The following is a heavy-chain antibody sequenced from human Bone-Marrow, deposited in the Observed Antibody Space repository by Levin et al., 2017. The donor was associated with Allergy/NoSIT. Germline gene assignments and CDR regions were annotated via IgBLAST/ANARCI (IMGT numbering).Heavy chain of an antibody. Sequence: GESLKISCAASGFTFSKFAVTWVRQAPGKGLEWVSTIFGSGGSTYYADSVKGRFTISRDSSKNTLFLQMKSLRAEDTAIYYCVKTAGGSDNPLDFWGQGTLVTVSS. V-gene: IGHV3-23*01. CDR1: GFTFSKFA. J-gene: IGHJ4*02. D-gene: IGHD1-26*01. CDR2: IFGSGGST. CDR3: VKTAGGSDNPLDF.